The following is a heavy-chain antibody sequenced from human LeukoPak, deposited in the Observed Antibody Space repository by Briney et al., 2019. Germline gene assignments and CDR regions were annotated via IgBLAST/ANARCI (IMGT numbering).Heavy chain of an antibody. CDR2: ISVLGSST. CDR1: GITFNYYA. CDR3: AKTAASMDV. D-gene: IGHD2-15*01. J-gene: IGHJ6*03. V-gene: IGHV3-23*01. Sequence: GGSLRLSCAVSGITFNYYAMSWVRQAPGKGLEWVSGISVLGSSTYYGDSVRGRFTISRDNSKNTLDLQMNSLRAEDTAVYYCAKTAASMDVWGKGITVTVSS.